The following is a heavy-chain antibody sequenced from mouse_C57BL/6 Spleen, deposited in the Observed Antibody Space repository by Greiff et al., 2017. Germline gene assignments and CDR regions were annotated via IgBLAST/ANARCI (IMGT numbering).Heavy chain of an antibody. CDR1: GYTFTSYW. D-gene: IGHD2-4*01. V-gene: IGHV1-59*01. CDR3: ARRGYYDYDDVYWYFDV. Sequence: VQLQQPGAELVRPGTSVKLSCKASGYTFTSYWMHWVKQRPGQGLEWIGVIDPSDSYTNYNQKFKGKATLTVDTSSSTAYMQLSRLTSEDSAVYSCARRGYYDYDDVYWYFDVWGTGTTVTVSS. CDR2: IDPSDSYT. J-gene: IGHJ1*03.